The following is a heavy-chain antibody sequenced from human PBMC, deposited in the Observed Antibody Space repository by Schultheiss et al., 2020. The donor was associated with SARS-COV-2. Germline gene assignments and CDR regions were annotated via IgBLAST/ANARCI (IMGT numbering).Heavy chain of an antibody. D-gene: IGHD3-16*01. CDR1: GFTFSSYS. V-gene: IGHV3-48*01. J-gene: IGHJ4*02. Sequence: GGSLRLSCAASGFTFSSYSMNWVRQAPGKGLEWVSYISSSSSTIYYADSVKGRFTISRDNSKNTLYLQMNSLRADDTAVYYCAKDGGAALFYFDYWGQGTLVTVSS. CDR2: ISSSSSTI. CDR3: AKDGGAALFYFDY.